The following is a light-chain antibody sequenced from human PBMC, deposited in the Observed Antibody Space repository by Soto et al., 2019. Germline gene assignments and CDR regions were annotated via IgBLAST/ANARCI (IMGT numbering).Light chain of an antibody. CDR3: QSYDSSRSPLYV. J-gene: IGLJ1*01. V-gene: IGLV1-40*01. CDR2: ANN. Sequence: QSVLTPPPSVSGAPGQRVSISCTGSSSNIGAGYDVHWYQHLPGTAPKLLIYANNNRPSGVPDRFSGSKSGTSASLAITGLQAEDEADYYCQSYDSSRSPLYVFGTGTKLTVL. CDR1: SSNIGAGYD.